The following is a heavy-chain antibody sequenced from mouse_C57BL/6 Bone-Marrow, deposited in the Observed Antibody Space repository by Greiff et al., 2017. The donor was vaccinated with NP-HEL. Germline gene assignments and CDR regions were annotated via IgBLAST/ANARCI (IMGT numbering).Heavy chain of an antibody. J-gene: IGHJ3*01. V-gene: IGHV3-6*01. CDR2: ISYDGSN. CDR1: GYSITSGYY. CDR3: ASPFAY. Sequence: DVQLVESGPGLVKPSQSLSLTCSVTGYSITSGYYWNWIRQFPGNKLEWMGYISYDGSNNYNPSLKNRISITRDTSKNQFFLKLNSVTTEDTATYYCASPFAYWGQGTLVTVSA.